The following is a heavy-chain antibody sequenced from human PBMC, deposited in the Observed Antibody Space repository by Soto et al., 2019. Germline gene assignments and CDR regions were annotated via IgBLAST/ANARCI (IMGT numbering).Heavy chain of an antibody. CDR2: IYYSGST. CDR1: GGSISSGGYY. CDR3: ARVKRNEAARHAFDI. D-gene: IGHD6-6*01. Sequence: QVQLQESGPGLVKPSQTLSLTCTVSGGSISSGGYYWSWIRQHPGKGLEWIGYIYYSGSTYYNPSLKSRVTISVDTSKNQFSLKLSSVTAADTAVYYCARVKRNEAARHAFDIWGQGTMVTVSS. J-gene: IGHJ3*02. V-gene: IGHV4-31*03.